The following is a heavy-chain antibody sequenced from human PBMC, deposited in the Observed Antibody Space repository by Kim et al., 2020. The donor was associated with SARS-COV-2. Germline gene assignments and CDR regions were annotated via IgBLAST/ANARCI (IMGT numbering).Heavy chain of an antibody. D-gene: IGHD7-27*01. Sequence: TNYAQKLQGRVTMTTDTSTSTAYMELRSLRSDDTAVYYCARTLGHNWFDPWGQGTLVTVSS. CDR3: ARTLGHNWFDP. CDR2: T. V-gene: IGHV1-18*01. J-gene: IGHJ5*02.